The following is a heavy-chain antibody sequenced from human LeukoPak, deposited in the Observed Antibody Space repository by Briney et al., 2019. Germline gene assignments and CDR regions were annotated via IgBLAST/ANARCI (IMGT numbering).Heavy chain of an antibody. Sequence: GGSLRLSCAASGFTFSSYAMSWVRQAPGKGLEWVSAICGSGGSTYYADSVKGRFTISRDNSKNTLYLQMNSLRAEDTAVYYCAKDRGVRRTLITSFDYWGQGTLVTVSS. J-gene: IGHJ4*02. CDR2: ICGSGGST. CDR1: GFTFSSYA. CDR3: AKDRGVRRTLITSFDY. D-gene: IGHD2-8*01. V-gene: IGHV3-23*01.